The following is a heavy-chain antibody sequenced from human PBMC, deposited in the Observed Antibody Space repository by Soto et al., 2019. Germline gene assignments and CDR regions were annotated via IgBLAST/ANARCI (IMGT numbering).Heavy chain of an antibody. J-gene: IGHJ3*02. CDR2: ISANNGNT. CDR3: ARDLQFSSDSSGYREVFDM. D-gene: IGHD3-22*01. V-gene: IGHV1-18*01. Sequence: QVQLVQSGTEVKKPGASVKVSCKASGYIFATYGISWVRQAPGQGLEWMGWISANNGNTYYAQKFQGRVTMNTDTPTSTIYMELRSLRSDVTAGYYCARDLQFSSDSSGYREVFDMWGQGTKVTV. CDR1: GYIFATYG.